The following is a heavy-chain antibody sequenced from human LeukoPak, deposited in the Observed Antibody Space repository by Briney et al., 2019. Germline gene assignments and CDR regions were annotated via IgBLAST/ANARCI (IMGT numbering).Heavy chain of an antibody. V-gene: IGHV4-59*08. Sequence: SETLSLTCTVSGDSITSYYWSWIRQPPGKGLEWIGYFSYSGSTNYNPSLKSRVSISVDRSKNQFSLTLSSVTAADTAVYYCARSDYYGSGRGSFDVWGQGATVSVSS. CDR1: GDSITSYY. J-gene: IGHJ6*02. CDR3: ARSDYYGSGRGSFDV. D-gene: IGHD3-10*01. CDR2: FSYSGST.